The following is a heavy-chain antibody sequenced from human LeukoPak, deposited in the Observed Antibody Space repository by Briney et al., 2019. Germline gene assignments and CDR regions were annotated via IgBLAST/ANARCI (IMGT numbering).Heavy chain of an antibody. CDR3: ARGTDFDY. Sequence: SETLSLTCTVSGGSISSYYWSWIRQPPGKGLEWIGYIYYSGSANYNPSLKSRVTISVDTSKNQFSLKLSSVTAADTAVYYCARGTDFDYWGQGTLVTVSS. J-gene: IGHJ4*02. D-gene: IGHD1-14*01. CDR1: GGSISSYY. V-gene: IGHV4-59*01. CDR2: IYYSGSA.